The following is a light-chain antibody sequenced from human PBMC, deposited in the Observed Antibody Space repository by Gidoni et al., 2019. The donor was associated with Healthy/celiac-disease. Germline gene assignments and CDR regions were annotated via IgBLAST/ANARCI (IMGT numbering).Light chain of an antibody. CDR1: QGISSY. Sequence: DIQLTQSPSFLSASVGERVTITFRASQGISSYLAWYQQKPGKAPKLLIYAASTLQSGVPSRFSGSGCGTEFTLKISSLQPEDFATYYCQQINSYPLTVGGGTKVEIK. CDR3: QQINSYPLT. CDR2: AAS. V-gene: IGKV1-9*01. J-gene: IGKJ4*02.